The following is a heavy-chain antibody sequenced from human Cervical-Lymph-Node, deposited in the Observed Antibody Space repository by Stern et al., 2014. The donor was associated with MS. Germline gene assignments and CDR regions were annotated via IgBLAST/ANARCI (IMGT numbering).Heavy chain of an antibody. V-gene: IGHV1-18*01. CDR1: GYTFTSYG. Sequence: VQLLQSGAELMKPSASVTVSCKVSGYTFTSYGISWVRQAPGQGLEWLGWSSAYKCNTNYAQKLQGRVAMTTDTSTSTAYMELRSLRSDDTAVYYCARGLLGSENAFDIWGQGTMVTVSS. CDR2: SSAYKCNT. J-gene: IGHJ3*02. CDR3: ARGLLGSENAFDI. D-gene: IGHD2-15*01.